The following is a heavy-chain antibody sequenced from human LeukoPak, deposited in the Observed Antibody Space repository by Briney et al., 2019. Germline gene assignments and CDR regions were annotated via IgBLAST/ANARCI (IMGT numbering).Heavy chain of an antibody. Sequence: GASVKVSCKASGGTFSSYAISWVRQAPRQGLEWMGRINPILGIANYAQKFQGRVTITADKSTSTAYMELSSLRSEDTAVYYCAYSRPWIQLWLGPFDYWGQGTLVTVSS. CDR1: GGTFSSYA. J-gene: IGHJ4*02. CDR3: AYSRPWIQLWLGPFDY. V-gene: IGHV1-69*04. D-gene: IGHD5-18*01. CDR2: INPILGIA.